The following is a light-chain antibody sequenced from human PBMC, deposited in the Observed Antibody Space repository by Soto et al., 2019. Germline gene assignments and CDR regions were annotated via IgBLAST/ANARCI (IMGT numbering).Light chain of an antibody. CDR1: QDIDRY. CDR2: AAS. V-gene: IGKV1-27*01. J-gene: IGKJ4*01. Sequence: DIQMTQSPPSLSASIGDRVTITCRASQDIDRYLGWYQQKPGEVPKLLIFAASTLQSGVPSRFSGSGSGTDFTLTISGLRPEDVATYYCQQCKSAPLTFGGGTKVELK. CDR3: QQCKSAPLT.